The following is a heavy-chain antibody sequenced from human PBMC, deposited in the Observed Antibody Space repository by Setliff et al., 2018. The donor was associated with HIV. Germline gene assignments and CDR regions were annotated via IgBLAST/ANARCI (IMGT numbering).Heavy chain of an antibody. J-gene: IGHJ4*02. V-gene: IGHV1-3*01. CDR3: AEDKGAHRVGGTSLGFDY. Sequence: ASVKVSCKASGYTFSYAMHWVRQAPGQRLEWMGWINGGNGNTEYSQKFQGRVTITRDISASTAYMELSSLRAEDTAVYYCAEDKGAHRVGGTSLGFDYWGQGTLVTVSS. CDR2: INGGNGNT. CDR1: GYTFSYA. D-gene: IGHD1-26*01.